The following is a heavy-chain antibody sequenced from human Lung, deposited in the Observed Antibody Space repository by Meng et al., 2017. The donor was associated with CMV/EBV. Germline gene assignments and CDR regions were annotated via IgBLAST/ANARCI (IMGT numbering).Heavy chain of an antibody. CDR2: ISPSGGTT. Sequence: GGSXRLXCEASGFTFSSYPMNWVRRAPGKGLEWVSTISPSGGTTYYADSVKGRFTVSRDNSKNTLYLEMTSLRAEDTAIYYCAKAPSRFLKLLIQGRGWGQGXLVTSSS. CDR3: AKAPSRFLKLLIQGRG. J-gene: IGHJ4*02. CDR1: GFTFSSYP. D-gene: IGHD3-3*01. V-gene: IGHV3-23*01.